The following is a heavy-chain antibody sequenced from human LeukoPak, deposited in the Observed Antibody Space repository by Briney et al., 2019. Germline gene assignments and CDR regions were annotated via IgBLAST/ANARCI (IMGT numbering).Heavy chain of an antibody. J-gene: IGHJ4*02. CDR2: IYYSGST. CDR1: GASISRYY. V-gene: IGHV4-59*01. Sequence: PSETLSLTCTVSGASISRYYWSWIRHTPGKGLEWIGYIYYSGSTNYNPSLKSRVTISVDTSKHQFSLKLSSVTAADTAVYYCARWSGARPHYYFDYWGQGTLVTVSS. D-gene: IGHD6-6*01. CDR3: ARWSGARPHYYFDY.